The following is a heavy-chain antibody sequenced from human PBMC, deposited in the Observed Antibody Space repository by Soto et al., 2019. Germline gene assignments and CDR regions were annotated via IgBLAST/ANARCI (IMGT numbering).Heavy chain of an antibody. Sequence: GGSLRLSCAASGFTFDDYTMHWVRQAPGKGLEWVSLISWDGGSTYYADSVKGRFTISRDNSKNSLYLQMNSLRTEDTALYYCAKEIRYYGSGSYLGYYYYYGMDVWGQGTTVTISS. CDR2: ISWDGGST. J-gene: IGHJ6*02. CDR1: GFTFDDYT. CDR3: AKEIRYYGSGSYLGYYYYYGMDV. V-gene: IGHV3-43*01. D-gene: IGHD3-10*01.